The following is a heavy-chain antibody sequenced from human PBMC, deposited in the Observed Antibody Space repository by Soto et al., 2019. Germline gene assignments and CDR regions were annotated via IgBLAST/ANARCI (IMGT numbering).Heavy chain of an antibody. D-gene: IGHD2-8*01. CDR3: TKDRQSLIIPSAIGYFDF. V-gene: IGHV3-30*18. Sequence: QVQLVESGGGVGQPGRSLRLSCAASGFTFSAYAMHWVRQAPGKGLEWVAVISYDGSNKYYAVSVKDRFSISRDKDTLFPQMNSLRPEDTAVYFCTKDRQSLIIPSAIGYFDFWGQGSLVSVSS. J-gene: IGHJ4*02. CDR2: ISYDGSNK. CDR1: GFTFSAYA.